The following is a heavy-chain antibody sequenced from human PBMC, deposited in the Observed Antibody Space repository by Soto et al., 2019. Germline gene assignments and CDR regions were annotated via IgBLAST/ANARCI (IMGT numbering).Heavy chain of an antibody. J-gene: IGHJ4*02. CDR1: GGSISSGGYY. Sequence: SETLSLTCSVVGGSISSGGYYWSWIRQNPGKGLEWIGYIYYSGSTYYNPSLKSRVTISVATSKSQFSLKLSSVTAADTAVYYCAISKLGFFDYWGQGTLVTVSS. CDR3: AISKLGFFDY. D-gene: IGHD7-27*01. V-gene: IGHV4-31*03. CDR2: IYYSGST.